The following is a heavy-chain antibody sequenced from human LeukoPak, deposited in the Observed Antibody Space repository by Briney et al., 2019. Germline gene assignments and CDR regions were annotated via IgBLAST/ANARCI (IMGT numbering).Heavy chain of an antibody. Sequence: GGSLRLSCAASGFTFSSYSTNWVSQAPGKGLEWVASISSSSSYTYYADSGKGRLTISRDHAKNSRYLQINSLRAEDTAVYYCAREDYCSGGSCYGYWGQGTLVTVSS. J-gene: IGHJ4*02. CDR2: ISSSSSYT. V-gene: IGHV3-21*01. CDR1: GFTFSSYS. D-gene: IGHD2-15*01. CDR3: AREDYCSGGSCYGY.